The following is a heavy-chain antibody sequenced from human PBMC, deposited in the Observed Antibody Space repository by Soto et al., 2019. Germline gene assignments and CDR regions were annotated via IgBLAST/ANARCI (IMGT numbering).Heavy chain of an antibody. CDR2: ISGSGGST. CDR1: GFTFSSYA. Sequence: GGALRLSCAASGFTFSSYAMSWVRQAPGKGLEWVSAISGSGGSTYYADSVKGRFTISRDNSKNTLYLQMNSLRAEDTAVYYCAKDRIFGVVITPPYYYYSMDVWGKGTTVTVS. CDR3: AKDRIFGVVITPPYYYYSMDV. D-gene: IGHD3-3*01. V-gene: IGHV3-23*01. J-gene: IGHJ6*03.